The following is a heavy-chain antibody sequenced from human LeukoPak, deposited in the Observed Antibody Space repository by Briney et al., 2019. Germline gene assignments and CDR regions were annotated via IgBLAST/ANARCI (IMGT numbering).Heavy chain of an antibody. CDR2: ISYDGSNK. CDR3: AKDKVLRFLEWLLELDY. J-gene: IGHJ4*02. Sequence: GGSLRLSCAASGFTFSSYAMHWVRQAPGKGLEWVAVISYDGSNKYYADSVKGRFTISRDNSKNTLYLQMNSPRAEDTAVYYCAKDKVLRFLEWLLELDYWGQGTLVTVSS. CDR1: GFTFSSYA. D-gene: IGHD3-3*01. V-gene: IGHV3-30-3*01.